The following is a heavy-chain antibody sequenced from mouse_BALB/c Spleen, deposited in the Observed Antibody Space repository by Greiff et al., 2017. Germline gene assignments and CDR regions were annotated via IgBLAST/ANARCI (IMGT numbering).Heavy chain of an antibody. CDR1: GFTFSDAW. Sequence: VQLMESGGGLVQPGGSMKLSCAASGFTFSDAWMHWVRQSPEKGLEWVAEIRSNANNLATYYAESVKGRFTISRDDSKSSVYLQMNSLRAEDTSMYYCTRRTYDYIYAMDYWGQGTSVTVSS. V-gene: IGHV6-6*01. CDR2: IRSNANNLAT. J-gene: IGHJ4*01. D-gene: IGHD2-4*01. CDR3: TRRTYDYIYAMDY.